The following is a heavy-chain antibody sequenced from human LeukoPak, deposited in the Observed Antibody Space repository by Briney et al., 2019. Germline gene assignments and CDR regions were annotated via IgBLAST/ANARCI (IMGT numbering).Heavy chain of an antibody. CDR2: ISGSGGST. CDR1: GFTFSSYA. J-gene: IGHJ4*02. Sequence: GGSLRLSCAASGFTFSSYAMSWVRQAPGKGLEWVSAISGSGGSTYYADSVKGRFTISRDNSKNTLCLQMNSLRAEDTAVYYCAKAPRGAVAAGYYFDYWGQGTLDTVSS. D-gene: IGHD2-15*01. V-gene: IGHV3-23*01. CDR3: AKAPRGAVAAGYYFDY.